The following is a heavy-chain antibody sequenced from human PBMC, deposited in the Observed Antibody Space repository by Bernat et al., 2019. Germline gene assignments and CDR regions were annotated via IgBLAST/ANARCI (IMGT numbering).Heavy chain of an antibody. V-gene: IGHV3-30*18. CDR3: AKRHGADVYDIDY. CDR1: GFTFSSYG. Sequence: QVQLVESGGGVVQPGRSLRLSCAASGFTFSSYGMYWVRQAPGKGLEWVAVISYDGSNKYYTDSVKGRFTISRDNSKNTLYLQMDGLTYEDTAVYYCAKRHGADVYDIDYWGQGTLVTVSS. D-gene: IGHD3-22*01. J-gene: IGHJ4*02. CDR2: ISYDGSNK.